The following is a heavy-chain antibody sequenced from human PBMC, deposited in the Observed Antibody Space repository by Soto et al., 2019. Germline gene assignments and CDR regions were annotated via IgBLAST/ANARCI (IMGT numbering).Heavy chain of an antibody. CDR2: IYYSGST. D-gene: IGHD4-17*01. V-gene: IGHV4-31*03. J-gene: IGHJ4*02. CDR1: GGSISSGGYY. Sequence: PSETLSLTCTVSGGSISSGGYYWSWIRQHPGKGLEWIGYIYYSGSTYYNPSLKSRVTISVDTSKNQFSLKLSSVTAADTAVYYCARDRAGDYWTFDYWGQGTLVTVSS. CDR3: ARDRAGDYWTFDY.